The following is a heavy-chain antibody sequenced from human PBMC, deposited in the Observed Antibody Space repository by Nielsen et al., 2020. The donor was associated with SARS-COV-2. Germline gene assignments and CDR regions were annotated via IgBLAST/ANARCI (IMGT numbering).Heavy chain of an antibody. CDR1: GGSISSYY. D-gene: IGHD2-2*01. CDR2: IYYSGST. CDR3: ARLADCSSTSRQDV. V-gene: IGHV4-59*08. J-gene: IGHJ6*04. Sequence: SETLSLTCTVSGGSISSYYWSWIRQPPGKGLEWIGYIYYSGSTNYNPSLKSRVTISVDTSKNQFSLKLSSVTAADTAVYYCARLADCSSTSRQDVWGKGTTVTVSS.